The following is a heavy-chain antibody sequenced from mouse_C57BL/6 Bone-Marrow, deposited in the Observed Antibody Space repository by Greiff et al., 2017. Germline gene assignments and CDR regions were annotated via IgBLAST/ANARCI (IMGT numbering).Heavy chain of an antibody. J-gene: IGHJ3*01. CDR1: GFTFSSYA. V-gene: IGHV5-4*01. D-gene: IGHD2-3*01. CDR2: ISDGGSYT. Sequence: DVQLQESGGGLVKPGGSLKLSCAASGFTFSSYAMSWVRQTPEKRLEWVATISDGGSYTYYPDNVKGRFTISRDNAKNNLYLQMSHLKSEDTAMYYCARDGYFLFAYWGQGTLVTVSA. CDR3: ARDGYFLFAY.